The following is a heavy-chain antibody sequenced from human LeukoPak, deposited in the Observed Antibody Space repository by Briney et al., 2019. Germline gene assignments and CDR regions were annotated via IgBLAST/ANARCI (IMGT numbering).Heavy chain of an antibody. J-gene: IGHJ6*02. D-gene: IGHD1-26*01. CDR3: ARDQPSGSYYYYGMDV. CDR1: GGSISSCY. CDR2: IYYSGST. V-gene: IGHV4-59*01. Sequence: SETLSLTCTVSGGSISSCYWSWIRQPPGKGLEWIGYIYYSGSTNYNPSLKSRVTISVDTSKNQFSLKLSSVTAADTAVYYCARDQPSGSYYYYGMDVWGQGTTVTVSS.